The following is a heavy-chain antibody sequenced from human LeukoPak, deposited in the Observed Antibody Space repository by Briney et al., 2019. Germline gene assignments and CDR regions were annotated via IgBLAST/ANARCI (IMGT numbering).Heavy chain of an antibody. D-gene: IGHD3-9*01. CDR3: AKDRPLRYFDYMDV. Sequence: GGSLRLSCAASGLTFSRYGMHWVRQAPGRGLEWVAFIRFHGSDKYYVDSVKGRFTISRDNPKNTLYLQMNSLRTEDTAVYYCAKDRPLRYFDYMDVWGKGTTVTVSS. CDR1: GLTFSRYG. V-gene: IGHV3-30*02. J-gene: IGHJ6*03. CDR2: IRFHGSDK.